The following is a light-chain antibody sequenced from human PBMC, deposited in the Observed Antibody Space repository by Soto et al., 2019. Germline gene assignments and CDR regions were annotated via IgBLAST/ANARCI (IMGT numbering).Light chain of an antibody. Sequence: DIQMTQSPSSLSASVGDRVTITCQASQDISNYLNRYQQKPGKAPKLLIYDASNLETGVPSRFSGSGSGTDFTFTISILQPEDIATYYCQQYDNLPFTFGPGTKVDIK. CDR3: QQYDNLPFT. V-gene: IGKV1-33*01. J-gene: IGKJ3*01. CDR2: DAS. CDR1: QDISNY.